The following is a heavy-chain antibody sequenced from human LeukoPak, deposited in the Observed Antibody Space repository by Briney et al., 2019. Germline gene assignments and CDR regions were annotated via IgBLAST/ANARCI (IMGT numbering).Heavy chain of an antibody. D-gene: IGHD2-2*01. V-gene: IGHV1-69*01. Sequence: GSSVKVSCKASGGTFSSYAISWVRQAPGQGLEWMGGIIPIFGTANYAQKFQGRVTITADESTSTAYMELSSLRSEDTAVHYCARGDVYCSSTSCARDYYYYYGMDVWGQGTTVTVSS. J-gene: IGHJ6*02. CDR3: ARGDVYCSSTSCARDYYYYYGMDV. CDR2: IIPIFGTA. CDR1: GGTFSSYA.